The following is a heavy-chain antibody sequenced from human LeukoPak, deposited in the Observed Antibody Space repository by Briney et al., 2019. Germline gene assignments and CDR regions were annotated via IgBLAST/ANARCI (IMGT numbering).Heavy chain of an antibody. D-gene: IGHD3-10*01. Sequence: SETLSLTCTVSGGSISSYYWSWIRQPPGKGLEWIGYMYYSGTPNYNPSLKSRVTISVDTSKNQFSLKLSSVTAADTAVYYCARRLGRKFGERFYYYHYMDVWGKGTTVTISS. J-gene: IGHJ6*03. CDR1: GGSISSYY. V-gene: IGHV4-59*12. CDR2: MYYSGTP. CDR3: ARRLGRKFGERFYYYHYMDV.